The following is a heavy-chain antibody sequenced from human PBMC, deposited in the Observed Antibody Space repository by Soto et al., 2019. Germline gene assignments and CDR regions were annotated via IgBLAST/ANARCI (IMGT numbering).Heavy chain of an antibody. Sequence: ASVKVSCKASGYTFTSYGISWVPQAPGQGLEWMGWISAYNGNTNYAQKLQGRVTMTTDTSTSTAYMELRSLRSDDTAVYYCARDYDFWSGYSNWFDPWGQGTLVTVSS. CDR1: GYTFTSYG. D-gene: IGHD3-3*01. V-gene: IGHV1-18*04. CDR2: ISAYNGNT. J-gene: IGHJ5*02. CDR3: ARDYDFWSGYSNWFDP.